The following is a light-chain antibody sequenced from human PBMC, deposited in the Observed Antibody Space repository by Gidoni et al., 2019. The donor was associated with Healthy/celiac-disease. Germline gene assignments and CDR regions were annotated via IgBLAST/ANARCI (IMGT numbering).Light chain of an antibody. CDR2: GAS. J-gene: IGKJ1*01. V-gene: IGKV3-15*01. Sequence: EIVMTQSPATLSVSPGERATLSCRAGQGVSSNLAWYQQKPGQAPRLLIYGASTRATGIPARFSGSGSGTAFTLTISSLQSEDFAVSYCQQYNNWPRTFGQGTKVEIK. CDR1: QGVSSN. CDR3: QQYNNWPRT.